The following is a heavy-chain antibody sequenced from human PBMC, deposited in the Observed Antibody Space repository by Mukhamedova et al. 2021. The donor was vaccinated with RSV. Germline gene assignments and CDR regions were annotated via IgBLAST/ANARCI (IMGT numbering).Heavy chain of an antibody. V-gene: IGHV3-15*01. J-gene: IGHJ4*02. CDR2: IKSKTDGGTT. D-gene: IGHD3-22*01. Sequence: GLEWVGRIKSKTDGGTTDYAAPMKGRFTISRDDSKNTLYLQMNSLKTEDTAVYYCTTVTYYYDSSGYYSIDYWGQGTLVTVSS. CDR3: TTVTYYYDSSGYYSIDY.